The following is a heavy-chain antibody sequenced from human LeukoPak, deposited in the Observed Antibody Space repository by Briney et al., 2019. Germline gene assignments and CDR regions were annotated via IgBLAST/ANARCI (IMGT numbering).Heavy chain of an antibody. CDR2: FDPEDGET. J-gene: IGHJ5*02. CDR1: GYTLTELS. Sequence: ASVTVSCKVSGYTLTELSMHWVRQAPGKGLEGMGGFDPEDGETIYAQKFQGRVTMTEDTSTDTAYIELSSLRSEDTAVYYCARYGSGSYNWFDPWGKGTLVTVSS. V-gene: IGHV1-24*01. D-gene: IGHD3-10*01. CDR3: ARYGSGSYNWFDP.